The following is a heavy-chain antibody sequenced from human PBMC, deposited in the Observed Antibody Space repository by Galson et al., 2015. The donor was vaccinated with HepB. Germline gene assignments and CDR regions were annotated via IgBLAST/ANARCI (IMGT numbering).Heavy chain of an antibody. D-gene: IGHD1-26*01. CDR3: ARFSVGVDY. CDR1: GFSFSDYY. CDR2: ISISSNYT. V-gene: IGHV3-11*03. J-gene: IGHJ4*02. Sequence: SLRLSCAASGFSFSDYYMSWIRQAPGKGLEWVSYISISSNYTNYADSVRGRFTIYRDNAKKSLYLQMNSLRAEDTAVYYCARFSVGVDYWGQGTLVTVSS.